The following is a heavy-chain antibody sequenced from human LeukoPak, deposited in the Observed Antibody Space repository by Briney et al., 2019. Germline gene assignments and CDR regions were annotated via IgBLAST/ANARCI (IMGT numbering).Heavy chain of an antibody. CDR1: GFTFSIYA. Sequence: PGGSLRLSCAAPGFTFSIYAMSWVRQTPGKGLEWVSSITSRDGTTYYADSVKGRFTISRDNSENTLYLQMNSLRAEDSALYYCARDRPNYYGSDGHYYRRDGDYWGQGTLVTVSS. CDR3: ARDRPNYYGSDGHYYRRDGDY. V-gene: IGHV3-23*01. J-gene: IGHJ4*02. CDR2: ITSRDGTT. D-gene: IGHD3-22*01.